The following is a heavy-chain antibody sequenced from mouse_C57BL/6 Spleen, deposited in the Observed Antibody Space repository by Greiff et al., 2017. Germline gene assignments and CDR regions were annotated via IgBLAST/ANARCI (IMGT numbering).Heavy chain of an antibody. CDR2: IDPEDGDT. CDR3: TTFGRYYYGSSYPFAY. V-gene: IGHV14-1*01. J-gene: IGHJ3*01. Sequence: EVMLVESGAELVRPGASVKLSCTASGFNIKDYYMHWVKQRPEQGLEWIGRIDPEDGDTEYAPKVQGKATMTADTSSNTAYLQLSSLTSEDTAVYYCTTFGRYYYGSSYPFAYWGQGTLVTVSA. D-gene: IGHD1-1*01. CDR1: GFNIKDYY.